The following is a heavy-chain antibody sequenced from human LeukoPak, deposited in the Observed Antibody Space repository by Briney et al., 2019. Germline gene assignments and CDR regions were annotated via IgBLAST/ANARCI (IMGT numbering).Heavy chain of an antibody. J-gene: IGHJ6*03. CDR3: ARRAHCSSTSCDSGYYYYMDV. Sequence: SETLSLTCTVSGGSISSSSYYWGWIRQPPGKGLEWIGSIYYSGSTYYNPSLKSRVTISVDTSKNQFSLKLSSVTAADTAVYYCARRAHCSSTSCDSGYYYYMDVWGKGTTVTVSS. CDR2: IYYSGST. V-gene: IGHV4-39*01. CDR1: GGSISSSSYY. D-gene: IGHD2-2*01.